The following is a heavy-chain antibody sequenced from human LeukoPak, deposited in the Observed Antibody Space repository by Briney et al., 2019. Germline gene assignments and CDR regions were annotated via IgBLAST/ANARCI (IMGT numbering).Heavy chain of an antibody. V-gene: IGHV3-30-3*02. CDR1: GFTFSSYS. CDR3: AKKGSLDGLQRVRYFDY. CDR2: ISYDGSNK. J-gene: IGHJ4*02. Sequence: PGGSLRLSCAASGFTFSSYSMHWVRQAPGKGLEWVALISYDGSNKYYADSVKGRFTISRDNSKNTLYLQMNSLRAEDTAVYYCAKKGSLDGLQRVRYFDYWGQGTLVTVSS. D-gene: IGHD5-24*01.